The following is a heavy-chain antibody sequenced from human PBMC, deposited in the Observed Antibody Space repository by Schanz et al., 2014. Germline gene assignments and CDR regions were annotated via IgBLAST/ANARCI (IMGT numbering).Heavy chain of an antibody. CDR2: IQGGASAGTT. Sequence: EVRLVESGGGLVKPGGSLRLSCAVSGLTVGDAWMSWVRQAPGKGLEWLGRIQGGASAGTTDYAAPVKGRFTISRDDSKNTMYLQMNSLKTEDTAVYYCKWELHVYYGMDVWGQGTAVTVSS. V-gene: IGHV3-15*01. CDR1: GLTVGDAW. J-gene: IGHJ6*02. D-gene: IGHD1-26*01. CDR3: KWELHVYYGMDV.